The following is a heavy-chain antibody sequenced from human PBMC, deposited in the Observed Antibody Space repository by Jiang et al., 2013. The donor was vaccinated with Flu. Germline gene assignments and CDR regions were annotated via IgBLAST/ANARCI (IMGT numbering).Heavy chain of an antibody. Sequence: KPTQTLTLTCSVSAFSRTAGVGWIRQPPGKALEWLALIHWDDDKRYSPSLKTRLTISKDTSKNQVVLTMTNMDPVDTATYYCARIPPAYNTFAGDYWGQGILVTVSS. CDR2: IHWDDDK. CDR1: AFSRTAG. D-gene: IGHD5-24*01. V-gene: IGHV2-5*02. CDR3: ARIPPAYNTFAGDY. J-gene: IGHJ4*02.